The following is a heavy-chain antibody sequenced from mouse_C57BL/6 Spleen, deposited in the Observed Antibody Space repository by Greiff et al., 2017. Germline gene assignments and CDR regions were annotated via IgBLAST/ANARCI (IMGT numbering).Heavy chain of an antibody. CDR1: GFTFSDYG. CDR2: ISNLAYSI. Sequence: EVKLMESGGGLVQPGGSLKLSCAASGFTFSDYGMAWVRQAPRKGPEWVAFISNLAYSIYYADTVTGRFTISRENAKNTLYLEMSSLRSEDTAMYYCARHRGRTAQAHYAMDYWGQGTSVTVSS. V-gene: IGHV5-15*01. CDR3: ARHRGRTAQAHYAMDY. J-gene: IGHJ4*01. D-gene: IGHD3-2*02.